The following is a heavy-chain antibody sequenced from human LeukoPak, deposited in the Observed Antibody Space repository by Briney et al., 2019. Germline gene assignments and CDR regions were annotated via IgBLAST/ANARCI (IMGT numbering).Heavy chain of an antibody. CDR2: VNTVSSYI. D-gene: IGHD3-22*01. Sequence: KPGGSLRLSCAASGFTFSDYSMNWVRQAPGKGLEWVASVNTVSSYIYYADSMRGRFTISRDNAKNSLFLQMNSLRAEDTAVYYCARLRRNSDRSDFFYYYDQWAQGTLVSVSS. V-gene: IGHV3-21*01. CDR1: GFTFSDYS. J-gene: IGHJ4*02. CDR3: ARLRRNSDRSDFFYYYDQ.